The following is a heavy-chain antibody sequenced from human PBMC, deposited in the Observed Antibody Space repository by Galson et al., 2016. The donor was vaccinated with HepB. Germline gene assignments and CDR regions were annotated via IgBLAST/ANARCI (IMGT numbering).Heavy chain of an antibody. J-gene: IGHJ6*02. CDR1: GFTFSNYG. CDR3: ARDIVHYDYWSDYEYYYYGMDV. Sequence: SLRLSCAASGFTFSNYGMNWVRQAPGKGLEWVAYISSSSSTIYYADSVKGRFTISRDNAKESLYLQMHSLRDEDTAMYRCARDIVHYDYWSDYEYYYYGMDVWGQGTTVTVSS. D-gene: IGHD3-3*01. CDR2: ISSSSSTI. V-gene: IGHV3-48*02.